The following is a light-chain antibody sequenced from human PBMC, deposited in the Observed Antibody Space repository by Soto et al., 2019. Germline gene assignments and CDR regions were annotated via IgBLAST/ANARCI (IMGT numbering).Light chain of an antibody. CDR3: QQRSNWPPT. CDR2: DAS. J-gene: IGKJ1*01. Sequence: EIVLTQSPATLSLSPGEGATLSCRASQSVSSSVAWYQQKPGQAPRLLIYDASNRASGIPARFSGSESGTDFTLTISSLEPEDFAVYYCQQRSNWPPTFGQGTKVEIK. V-gene: IGKV3-11*01. CDR1: QSVSSS.